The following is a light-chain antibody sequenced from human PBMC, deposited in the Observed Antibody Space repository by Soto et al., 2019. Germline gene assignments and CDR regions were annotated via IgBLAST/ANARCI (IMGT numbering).Light chain of an antibody. CDR3: YSYAGENLYV. Sequence: QSVLAQPASVSASPGQSITIPCTGTSSDVGSYNLVSWFQQHPGKVPKLLIYEGTKRPSGLSDRFSGSKSGNTASLTISGLQAEDEADYYCYSYAGENLYVFGTGTKVTVL. CDR1: SSDVGSYNL. J-gene: IGLJ1*01. CDR2: EGT. V-gene: IGLV2-23*01.